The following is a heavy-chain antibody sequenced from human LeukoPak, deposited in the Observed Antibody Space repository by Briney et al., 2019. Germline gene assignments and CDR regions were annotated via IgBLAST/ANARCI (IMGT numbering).Heavy chain of an antibody. D-gene: IGHD1-26*01. CDR1: GFTFSNYA. V-gene: IGHV3-23*01. CDR2: ISGSGFST. J-gene: IGHJ4*02. CDR3: AKDPGAWDY. Sequence: GSLRLSCAASGFTFSNYALSWVRQAPGKGLEWVSGISGSGFSTYYADSVKGRFTISRDNSKNTLYLQMNSLGAEDTAVYYCAKDPGAWDYWGQGTLVTVSS.